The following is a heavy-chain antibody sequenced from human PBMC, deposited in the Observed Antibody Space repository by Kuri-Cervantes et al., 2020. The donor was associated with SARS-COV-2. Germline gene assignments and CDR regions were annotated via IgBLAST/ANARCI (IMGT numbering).Heavy chain of an antibody. CDR3: ARGFPYGSGSYYNIRYYYYMDV. D-gene: IGHD3-10*01. CDR1: GGSISSSSYY. J-gene: IGHJ6*03. V-gene: IGHV4-39*07. Sequence: GSLRLSCTVSGGSISSSSYYWGWIRQPPGKGLEWIGEINHSGSTNYNPSLKSRVTISVDTSKNQFSLKPGSVTAADTAVYYCARGFPYGSGSYYNIRYYYYMDVWGKGTTVTVSS. CDR2: INHSGST.